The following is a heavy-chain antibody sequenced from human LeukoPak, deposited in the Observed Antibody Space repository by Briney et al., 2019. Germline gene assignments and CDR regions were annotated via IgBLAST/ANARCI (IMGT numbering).Heavy chain of an antibody. J-gene: IGHJ4*02. CDR1: GFTFSSYG. CDR2: ISYDGSNK. V-gene: IGHV3-30*18. D-gene: IGHD3-10*01. CDR3: AKAIIRYMGVIID. Sequence: GGSLRLSCVASGFTFSSYGMHWVRQAPGKGLEWVAVISYDGSNKYYADSVKGRFTISRDNSKNTLYLQMNSLRAEDTAVYYCAKAIIRYMGVIIDWGQGTLVTVSS.